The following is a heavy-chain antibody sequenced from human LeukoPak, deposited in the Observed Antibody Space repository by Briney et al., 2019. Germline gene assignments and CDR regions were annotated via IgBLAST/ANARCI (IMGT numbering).Heavy chain of an antibody. CDR3: ARTRRGYSYGTFDP. J-gene: IGHJ5*02. CDR1: GYTFTGYY. CDR2: INPNSGGT. D-gene: IGHD5-18*01. V-gene: IGHV1-2*02. Sequence: ASVTVSCKASGYTFTGYYMHWVRQAPGQRLEWMGWINPNSGGTNYAQKFQGRVTMTRDTSISTAYMELSRLRSDDTAVYYCARTRRGYSYGTFDPWGQGTLVTVSS.